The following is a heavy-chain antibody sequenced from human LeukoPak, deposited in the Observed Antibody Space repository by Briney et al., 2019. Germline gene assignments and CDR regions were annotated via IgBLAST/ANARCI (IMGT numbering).Heavy chain of an antibody. J-gene: IGHJ4*02. Sequence: SETLSLTCTVSGGSISGYYWSWIRQPPGKGLEWIGYIYYSGSTNYNPSLKSRVTISVDTSKNQFSLKLSSVTAADTAVYYCASNTDYYDSSGYYRNLDYWGQGTLVTVSS. CDR2: IYYSGST. CDR3: ASNTDYYDSSGYYRNLDY. D-gene: IGHD3-22*01. V-gene: IGHV4-59*12. CDR1: GGSISGYY.